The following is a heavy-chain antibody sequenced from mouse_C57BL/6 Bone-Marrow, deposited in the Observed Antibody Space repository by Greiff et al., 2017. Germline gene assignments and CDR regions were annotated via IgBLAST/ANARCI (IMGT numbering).Heavy chain of an antibody. CDR2: IYPGDGDT. CDR3: ARLYGSRFAY. Sequence: LKQSGASVKISCKASGYAFSSYWMNWVKQRPGKGLEWIGQIYPGDGDTNYNGKFKGKATLTADKSSSTAYMQLSSLTSEDSAVYFCARLYGSRFAYWGQGTLLTVSA. V-gene: IGHV1-80*01. J-gene: IGHJ3*01. CDR1: GYAFSSYW. D-gene: IGHD1-1*01.